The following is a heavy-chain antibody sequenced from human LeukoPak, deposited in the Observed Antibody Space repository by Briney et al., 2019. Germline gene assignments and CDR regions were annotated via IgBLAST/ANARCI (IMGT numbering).Heavy chain of an antibody. D-gene: IGHD2-15*01. CDR1: GGSIRTYY. J-gene: IGHJ5*02. CDR2: MYYSGST. Sequence: SETLSLTCTVSGGSIRTYYWSWIRQPPGKGLEWIGYMYYSGSTNYNPSLKSRVTISVDTSKNQFSLKLSSVTAADTAVYYCARSHCSGGSCHLWWFDPWGQGTLVTVSS. CDR3: ARSHCSGGSCHLWWFDP. V-gene: IGHV4-59*08.